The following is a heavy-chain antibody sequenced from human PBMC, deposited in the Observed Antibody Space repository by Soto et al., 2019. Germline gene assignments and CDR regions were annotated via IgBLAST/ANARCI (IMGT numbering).Heavy chain of an antibody. CDR3: ASRLRAIAVAGDWFDP. J-gene: IGHJ5*02. CDR2: IYYSGST. D-gene: IGHD6-19*01. Sequence: SETLSLTCTVSGGSISSGGYYWSWIRQHPGKGLEWIGYIYYSGSTYYNPSLKSRVTISVDTSKNQFSLKLSSVTAADTAVYYCASRLRAIAVAGDWFDPWGQGTLVTVS. V-gene: IGHV4-31*03. CDR1: GGSISSGGYY.